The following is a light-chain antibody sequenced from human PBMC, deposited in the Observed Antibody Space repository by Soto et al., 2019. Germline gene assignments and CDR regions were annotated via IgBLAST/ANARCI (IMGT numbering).Light chain of an antibody. CDR3: QSYDSSLSVV. CDR2: GNS. V-gene: IGLV1-40*01. CDR1: SSNIGAGYD. Sequence: QSVLTQPPSVSEAPGQRVTSSCTGSSSNIGAGYDVHWYQQLPGTAPKLLIYGNSNRPSGVPDRFSGSKSGTSASLAITGLQAEDEADYYCQSYDSSLSVVFGGGTNLTVL. J-gene: IGLJ2*01.